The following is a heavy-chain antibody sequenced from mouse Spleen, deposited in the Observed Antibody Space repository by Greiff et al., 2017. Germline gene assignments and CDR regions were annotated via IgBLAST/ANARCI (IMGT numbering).Heavy chain of an antibody. CDR1: GFTFSSYT. CDR3: TREDYYYGSRPYWYFDV. V-gene: IGHV5-6-4*01. D-gene: IGHD1-1*01. J-gene: IGHJ1*01. CDR2: ISSGGSYT. Sequence: DVMLVESGGGLVKPGGSLKLSCAASGFTFSSYTMSWVRQTPEKRLEWVATISSGGSYTYYPDSVKGRFTISRDNAKNTLYLQMSSLKSEDTAMYYCTREDYYYGSRPYWYFDVWGAGTTVTVSS.